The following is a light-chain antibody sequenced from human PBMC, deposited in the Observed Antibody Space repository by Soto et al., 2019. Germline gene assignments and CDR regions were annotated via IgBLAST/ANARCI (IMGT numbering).Light chain of an antibody. J-gene: IGKJ1*01. CDR2: GAS. CDR3: HYGNSPPWT. CDR1: QSISSSS. V-gene: IGKV3-20*01. Sequence: EIVLTQSPGTLSLSPGESATLYCWASQSISSSSLAWYQQKPGQAPRLLICGASSRATGVPDRFSGSGSGTDFTLTISRLEPEDFAVYYCHYGNSPPWTFGQGTKVDIK.